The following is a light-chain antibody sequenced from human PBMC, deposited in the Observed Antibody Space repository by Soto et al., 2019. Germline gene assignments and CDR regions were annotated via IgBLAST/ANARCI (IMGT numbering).Light chain of an antibody. CDR1: QSVNSR. V-gene: IGKV3-20*01. CDR3: QQYASSPLT. CDR2: GAS. Sequence: EIVLTQSPVTLSLSPGERATLSCRASQSVNSRLAWYQQKPGQAPRLLIYGASSRATGIPDRFSGSGSGTDFTLTIGRLEPEDFAVYYCQQYASSPLTFGGGTKVDIK. J-gene: IGKJ4*01.